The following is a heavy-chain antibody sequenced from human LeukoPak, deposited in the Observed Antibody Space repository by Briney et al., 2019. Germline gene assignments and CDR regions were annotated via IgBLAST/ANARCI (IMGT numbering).Heavy chain of an antibody. D-gene: IGHD3-9*01. V-gene: IGHV3-48*03. CDR1: GFTFSSYE. CDR3: AKDEYDILTGYYKGYMDV. CDR2: ISSSGSTI. J-gene: IGHJ6*03. Sequence: QAGGSLRLSCAASGFTFSSYEMNWVRQAPGKGLEWVSYISSSGSTIYYADSVKGRFTISRDNAKNSLYLQMNSLRAEDTAVYYCAKDEYDILTGYYKGYMDVWGKGTTVTVSS.